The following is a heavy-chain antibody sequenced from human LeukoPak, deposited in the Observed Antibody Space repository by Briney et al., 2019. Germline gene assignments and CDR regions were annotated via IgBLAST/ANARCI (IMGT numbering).Heavy chain of an antibody. CDR3: ARMYYYGSGSYYTLIDY. D-gene: IGHD3-10*01. Sequence: PSETRSLTCTVSGGSVSSGSYYWSWIRQPPGKGLEWIGYIYYSGSTNYNPSLKSRVTISVDTSKNQFSLKLSSVTAADTAVYYCARMYYYGSGSYYTLIDYWGQGTLVTVSS. V-gene: IGHV4-61*01. J-gene: IGHJ4*02. CDR1: GGSVSSGSYY. CDR2: IYYSGST.